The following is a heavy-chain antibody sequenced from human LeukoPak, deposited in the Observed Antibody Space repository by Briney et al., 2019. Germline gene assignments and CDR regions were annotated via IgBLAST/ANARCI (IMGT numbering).Heavy chain of an antibody. D-gene: IGHD2-2*01. J-gene: IGHJ5*02. CDR2: INHSGST. Sequence: PSETLSLTCAVYGGSFSGYYWSWIRQPPGKGLEWIGEINHSGSTNYNPSLKSRVTISVGTSKNQFSLKLSSVTAADTAVYYCARSVSYQYRPREGWFDPWGQGTLVIVSS. CDR1: GGSFSGYY. V-gene: IGHV4-34*01. CDR3: ARSVSYQYRPREGWFDP.